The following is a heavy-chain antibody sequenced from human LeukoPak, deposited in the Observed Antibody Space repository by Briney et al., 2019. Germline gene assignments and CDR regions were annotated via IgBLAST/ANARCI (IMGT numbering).Heavy chain of an antibody. J-gene: IGHJ4*02. CDR2: ISSSISYI. V-gene: IGHV3-21*01. CDR1: GFTFSSYN. Sequence: GGSLRLSCAASGFTFSSYNMNWVRQAPGKGLEWVSSISSSISYIYYADSVKGRFTISRDNAKNSLYLQMNSLRAEDTAVYYCARKETTVTPDYWGQGTLVTVSS. D-gene: IGHD4-17*01. CDR3: ARKETTVTPDY.